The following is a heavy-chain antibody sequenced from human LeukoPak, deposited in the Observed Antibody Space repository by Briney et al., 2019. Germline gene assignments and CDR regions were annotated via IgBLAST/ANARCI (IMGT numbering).Heavy chain of an antibody. V-gene: IGHV3-33*01. J-gene: IGHJ4*02. CDR2: IWYDGSNK. Sequence: PGGSLRLSCAASGFTFSSYGMHWVRQAPGKGLEWVAVIWYDGSNKYYADSVKGRFTISRDDSKNTLYLQMNSLRAEDTAVYYCVRADYGRTSWGQGTLVTVSS. CDR3: VRADYGRTS. CDR1: GFTFSSYG. D-gene: IGHD4-17*01.